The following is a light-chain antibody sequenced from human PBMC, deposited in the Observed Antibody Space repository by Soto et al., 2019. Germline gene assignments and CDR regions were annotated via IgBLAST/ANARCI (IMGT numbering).Light chain of an antibody. CDR1: HSVSTNY. CDR3: QQYSNLWT. V-gene: IGKV3-20*01. CDR2: GAS. Sequence: EIVLTQSPGTLSLSPGERATLSCRTSHSVSTNYLAWYQQKPGQAPRLLIYGASSRATGIPDRFSGSGSGTVFTFSISRLEPEDFAVYYCQQYSNLWTFGQGTKVDIK. J-gene: IGKJ1*01.